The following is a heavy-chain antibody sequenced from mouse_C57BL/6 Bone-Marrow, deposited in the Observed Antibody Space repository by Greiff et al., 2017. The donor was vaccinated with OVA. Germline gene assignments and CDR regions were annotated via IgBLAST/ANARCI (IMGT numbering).Heavy chain of an antibody. J-gene: IGHJ2*01. D-gene: IGHD1-1*01. CDR1: GYAFSSYW. CDR2: IYPGDGDT. Sequence: VNVVESGAELVKPGASVKISCKASGYAFSSYWMNWVKQRPGKGLEWIGQIYPGDGDTNYNGKFKGKATLTADKSSSTAYMQLSSLTSEDSAVYFCARSTVVQYYFDYWGQGTTLTVSS. CDR3: ARSTVVQYYFDY. V-gene: IGHV1-80*01.